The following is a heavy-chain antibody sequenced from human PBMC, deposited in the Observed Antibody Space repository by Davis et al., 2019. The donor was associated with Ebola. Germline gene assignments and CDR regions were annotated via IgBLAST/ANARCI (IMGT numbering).Heavy chain of an antibody. D-gene: IGHD1-26*01. V-gene: IGHV4-38-2*02. J-gene: IGHJ4*02. Sequence: PSETLSLTCTVSGYSISSGYYWGWIRQPPGKGLEWIGSIYHSGSTYYNPSLKSRVTISVDTSKNQFSLKLSSVTAADTAVYYCASRTSAGIVGAKPLGYWGQGTLVTVSS. CDR2: IYHSGST. CDR3: ASRTSAGIVGAKPLGY. CDR1: GYSISSGYY.